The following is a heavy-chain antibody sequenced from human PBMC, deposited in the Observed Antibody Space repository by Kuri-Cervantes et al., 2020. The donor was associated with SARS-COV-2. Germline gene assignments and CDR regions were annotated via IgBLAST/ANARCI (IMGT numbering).Heavy chain of an antibody. CDR1: GYIFTGYY. J-gene: IGHJ4*02. CDR2: VNPNSGVT. D-gene: IGHD3-16*02. V-gene: IGHV1-2*02. CDR3: AIYSSMLYIATSLLDS. Sequence: ASVKVSCKASGYIFTGYYMHWVRQAPGQGLEWMGCVNPNSGVTTYAQKFQGRVTMTRDTSISTDYIELGGLRSDDTALYFCAIYSSMLYIATSLLDSWGQGTQVTVSS.